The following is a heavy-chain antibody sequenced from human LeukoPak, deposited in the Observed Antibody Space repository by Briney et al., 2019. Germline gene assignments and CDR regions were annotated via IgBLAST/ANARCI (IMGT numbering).Heavy chain of an antibody. V-gene: IGHV3-23*01. CDR2: IDYDGGSG. D-gene: IGHD6-19*01. CDR3: TRNSGWYGLS. J-gene: IGHJ1*01. Sequence: GGSLILSCTVSGFTLSSYEMSWIRQAPGKGLEWVSSIDYDGGSGHYADSVKGRFTISRDNSNNTLFLHLNSLRGEDTAVYYCTRNSGWYGLSWGQGTLVTVSS. CDR1: GFTLSSYE.